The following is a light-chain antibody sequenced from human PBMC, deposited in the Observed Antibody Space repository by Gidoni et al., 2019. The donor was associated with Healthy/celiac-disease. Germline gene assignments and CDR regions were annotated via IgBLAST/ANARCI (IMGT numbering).Light chain of an antibody. J-gene: IGKJ1*01. CDR2: LGP. CDR1: QSLLHSNGYNY. Sequence: DIVMTPSPLSLPVTPGEPASIPCRSSQSLLHSNGYNYLDWYLQKPGQSPQLLHYLGPNRASGVPDRFSGSGSSTDFTLKISRVEAEDVGVYYCMQALQTPRTFGQGTKVEIK. CDR3: MQALQTPRT. V-gene: IGKV2-28*01.